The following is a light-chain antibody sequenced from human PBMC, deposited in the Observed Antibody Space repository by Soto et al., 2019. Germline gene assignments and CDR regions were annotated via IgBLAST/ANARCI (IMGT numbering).Light chain of an antibody. J-gene: IGKJ3*01. CDR1: QSISSSY. CDR2: GAS. V-gene: IGKV3-20*01. Sequence: EIVLTQSPGTLSLSPGERATLSCRASQSISSSYLDWYQQKPGQAPRLLVYGASSRATGIPDRLSGSGSGTDFTLTISRLEPEDVAVYYCQQYGSSRFTFGPGTKVDIK. CDR3: QQYGSSRFT.